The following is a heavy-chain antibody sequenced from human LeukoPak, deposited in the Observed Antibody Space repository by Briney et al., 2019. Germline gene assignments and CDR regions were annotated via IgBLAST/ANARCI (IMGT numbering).Heavy chain of an antibody. CDR2: INPNSGGT. V-gene: IGHV1-2*02. J-gene: IGHJ6*02. CDR3: ATPYYDILTGYYQGDYYGMDV. D-gene: IGHD3-9*01. CDR1: GYTFTGYY. Sequence: ASVTVSCKASGYTFTGYYMHWVRQAPGQGLEWMGWINPNSGGTNYAQKFQGRVTMTRDTSISTAYMELSRLRSDDTAVYYCATPYYDILTGYYQGDYYGMDVWGQGTLVTVSS.